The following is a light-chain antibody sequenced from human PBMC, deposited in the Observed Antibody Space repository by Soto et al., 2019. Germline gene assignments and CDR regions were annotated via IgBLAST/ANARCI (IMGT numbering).Light chain of an antibody. CDR2: WAS. V-gene: IGKV4-1*01. CDR1: PSVLYSSNNKNY. CDR3: QQYESTPPT. J-gene: IGKJ2*01. Sequence: DIVMTQSPDSLAVSLGERATINCKSSPSVLYSSNNKNYLAWYQQRPGQPPKLLIYWASTRESGVPDRFSGSGPGTDFTLTITSLHAEDVALYYCQQYESTPPTFGQGPKLEIK.